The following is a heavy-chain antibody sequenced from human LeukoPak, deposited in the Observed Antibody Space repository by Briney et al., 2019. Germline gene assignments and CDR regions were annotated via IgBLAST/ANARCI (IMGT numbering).Heavy chain of an antibody. Sequence: PGGSLRLSCAASGFTFNKYTMNWVRQAPGKGLEWVSSISTSSSYIYYADSVKGRFTIPRDNAKNSLYLQMNSLRAEDTAVYYCARVQSGNYDILTGYPGTFDYWGQGTLVTVSS. CDR1: GFTFNKYT. CDR2: ISTSSSYI. J-gene: IGHJ4*02. CDR3: ARVQSGNYDILTGYPGTFDY. V-gene: IGHV3-21*01. D-gene: IGHD3-9*01.